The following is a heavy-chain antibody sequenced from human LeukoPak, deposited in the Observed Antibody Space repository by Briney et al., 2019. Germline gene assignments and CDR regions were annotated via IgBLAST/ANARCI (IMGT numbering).Heavy chain of an antibody. CDR3: ARRNAMDV. CDR1: GFTFSNYW. CDR2: INRDGSER. J-gene: IGHJ6*02. V-gene: IGHV3-7*03. Sequence: GGSLRLSCAASGFTFSNYWMTWVRQAPGKGLEWVANINRDGSERYYVDSVKGRFTISRDDAKSSLYLQMNSLRAEDTAVYYCARRNAMDVWGQGTTVIVSS.